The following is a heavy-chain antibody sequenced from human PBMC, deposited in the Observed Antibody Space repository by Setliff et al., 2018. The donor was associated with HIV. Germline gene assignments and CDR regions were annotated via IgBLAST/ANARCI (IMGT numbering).Heavy chain of an antibody. Sequence: KLSETLSLTCTVSGGPFSSSSYYWGWIRQPPGKGLEWIGEINHSGSTKYNPSLKSRVTISVDTSKNQFSPKLNSVTAADTAVYYCASGREAVAGALHFDYWGQGPLVTVSS. CDR1: GGPFSSSSYY. J-gene: IGHJ4*02. D-gene: IGHD6-19*01. CDR2: INHSGST. CDR3: ASGREAVAGALHFDY. V-gene: IGHV4-39*07.